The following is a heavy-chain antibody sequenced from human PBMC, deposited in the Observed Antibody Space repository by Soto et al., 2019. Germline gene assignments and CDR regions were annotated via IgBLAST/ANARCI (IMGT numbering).Heavy chain of an antibody. Sequence: EVQLLESGGGLVQPGKSLRLSCAASGFTFSTYGMSWVRQAPGKGLEWVSGISGSGGSTYYADSVKGRITISRDNTNNTLYLQMNSLRAEDTAVYYSAKDFSGEGWELDSNYYYGMDVWGQGTTVTVSS. CDR3: AKDFSGEGWELDSNYYYGMDV. D-gene: IGHD1-26*01. V-gene: IGHV3-23*01. CDR1: GFTFSTYG. CDR2: ISGSGGST. J-gene: IGHJ6*02.